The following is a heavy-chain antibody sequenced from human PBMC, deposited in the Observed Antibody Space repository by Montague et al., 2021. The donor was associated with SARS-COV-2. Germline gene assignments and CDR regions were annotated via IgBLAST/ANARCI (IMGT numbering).Heavy chain of an antibody. CDR1: NGSFTGYF. D-gene: IGHD3-10*01. Sequence: SETLSLTCAVYNGSFTGYFWSWVRQPPGKGLEWIGEINHSGDSNYSPSLKSRVSISLDMSTNRFSLELTSVIAADTAVYFCARSVVSESFYGSGSFLDSWGQGTLVTVSS. J-gene: IGHJ4*02. CDR2: INHSGDS. V-gene: IGHV4-34*01. CDR3: ARSVVSESFYGSGSFLDS.